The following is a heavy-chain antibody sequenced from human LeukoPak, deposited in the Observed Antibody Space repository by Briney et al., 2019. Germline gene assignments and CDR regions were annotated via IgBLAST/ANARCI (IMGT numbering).Heavy chain of an antibody. CDR2: IYYSGTT. V-gene: IGHV4-39*01. CDR3: ASFRDFGEPAYS. J-gene: IGHJ4*02. D-gene: IGHD3-3*01. Sequence: RSSETLSLACTVSGGSISSSSYYWGWIRQPPGKGLEWIGSIYYSGTTYYNPSLKSRVTISVDTPKSQFSLKLSSVTAADTAVYYCASFRDFGEPAYSWGQGTLVTVSS. CDR1: GGSISSSSYY.